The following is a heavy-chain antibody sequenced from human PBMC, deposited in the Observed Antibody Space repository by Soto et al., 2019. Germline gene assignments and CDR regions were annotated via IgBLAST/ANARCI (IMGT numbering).Heavy chain of an antibody. D-gene: IGHD6-13*01. CDR1: GPSISSTDW. CDR2: IYHNGSN. J-gene: IGHJ4*02. CDR3: AVPEAGAIHY. V-gene: IGHV4-4*02. Sequence: SETLSLTCAVSGPSISSTDWWRLVRQPPGMGLEWRGEIYHNGSNYYNPSLKSRVTISADKSKNQFSLKLTSVSAADTAVYYCAVPEAGAIHYWGQGALVTVSS.